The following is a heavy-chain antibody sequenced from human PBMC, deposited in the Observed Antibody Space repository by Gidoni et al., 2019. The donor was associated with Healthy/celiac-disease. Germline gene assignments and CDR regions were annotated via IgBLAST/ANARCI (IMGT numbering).Heavy chain of an antibody. Sequence: EVQLFESGGCLVQPGGSLRLSCAASGFPFSSYAMSWVRQAPGKGLEWSSAISGSGGSTYYADSVKGRFTISRDNSKNTLYLQMNSLRAEDTAVYYCAKDVRTTVRSNFDYWGQGTLVTVSS. CDR1: GFPFSSYA. CDR3: AKDVRTTVRSNFDY. CDR2: ISGSGGST. V-gene: IGHV3-23*01. D-gene: IGHD4-17*01. J-gene: IGHJ4*02.